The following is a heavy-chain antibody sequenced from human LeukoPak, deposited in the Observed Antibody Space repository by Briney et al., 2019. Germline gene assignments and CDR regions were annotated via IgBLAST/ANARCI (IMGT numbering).Heavy chain of an antibody. CDR2: NYHSGST. Sequence: SQTLSLTCAVSGGSISSGGYSWSWIRQPPGKGLEGIGYNYHSGSTYYNPSLKTRVNISVDRSRSQFSLELSSVTAADTAVYYCTRDIGDYVFSFDYWGQGTLVTVSS. J-gene: IGHJ4*02. D-gene: IGHD4-17*01. CDR1: GGSISSGGYS. CDR3: TRDIGDYVFSFDY. V-gene: IGHV4-30-2*01.